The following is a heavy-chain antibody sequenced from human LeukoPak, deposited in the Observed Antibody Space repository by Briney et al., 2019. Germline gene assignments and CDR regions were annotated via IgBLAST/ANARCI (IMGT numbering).Heavy chain of an antibody. CDR3: ARGGNMITFGGVIVHLPLDY. D-gene: IGHD3-16*02. Sequence: SETLSLTCAVYGGSFSGYYWSWIRQPPGKGLEWVGGINHSGSTNYNPSLKSRVTISVDTSKNQFSLKLSSVTAADAAVYHCARGGNMITFGGVIVHLPLDYWSEGNLVTVSS. V-gene: IGHV4-34*01. J-gene: IGHJ4*02. CDR2: INHSGST. CDR1: GGSFSGYY.